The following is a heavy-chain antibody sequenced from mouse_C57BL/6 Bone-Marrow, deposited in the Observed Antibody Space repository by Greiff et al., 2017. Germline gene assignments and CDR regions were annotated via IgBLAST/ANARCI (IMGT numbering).Heavy chain of an antibody. CDR3: ARGGPYYGSSFDY. CDR2: IYPGDGDT. Sequence: QVQLKQSGPELVKPGVSVKISCKASGYAFSSSWMNWVKQRPGKGLEWIGRIYPGDGDTNYNGKFKGKATLTADKSSSTAYMQLSSLTSEDSAVYFCARGGPYYGSSFDYWGQGTTLTVSS. J-gene: IGHJ2*01. CDR1: GYAFSSSW. V-gene: IGHV1-82*01. D-gene: IGHD1-1*01.